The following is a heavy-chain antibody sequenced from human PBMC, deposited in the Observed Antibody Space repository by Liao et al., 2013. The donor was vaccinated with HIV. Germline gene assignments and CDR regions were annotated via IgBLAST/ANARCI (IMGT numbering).Heavy chain of an antibody. CDR2: IYSSGST. CDR1: GISISSGSDY. D-gene: IGHD3-22*01. J-gene: IGHJ4*02. Sequence: QVRLQESGGGLVKPSQDLSLICTVSGISISSGSDYWSWIRQPAGRTLEWIGRIYSSGSTNYNPSLKSRVTISVDTSKNQFSLRLSSVTAADTAMYYCARGETYGSSGYYYVDYFDYWGQGTLVTVSS. V-gene: IGHV4-61*02. CDR3: ARGETYGSSGYYYVDYFDY.